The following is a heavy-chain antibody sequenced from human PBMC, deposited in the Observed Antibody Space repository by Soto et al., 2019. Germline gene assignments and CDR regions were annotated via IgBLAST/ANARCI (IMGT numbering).Heavy chain of an antibody. J-gene: IGHJ6*02. V-gene: IGHV4-59*01. CDR2: MYNTGST. D-gene: IGHD2-21*02. CDR1: GGSISSYY. CDR3: ARDLWGYCGADCYPLDV. Sequence: SETLSLTCTVSGGSISSYYWSWIRQPPGEGLEWIGYMYNTGSTIYNPSLKSRVTISVDTSKNQFSLKLNSVTAADTAVYYCARDLWGYCGADCYPLDVWGQGTTVTVSS.